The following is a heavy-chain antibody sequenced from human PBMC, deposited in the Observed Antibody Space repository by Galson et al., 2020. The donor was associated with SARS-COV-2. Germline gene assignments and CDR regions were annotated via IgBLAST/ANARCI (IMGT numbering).Heavy chain of an antibody. CDR3: ARDQVTAYFDY. D-gene: IGHD2-21*02. V-gene: IGHV3-30*01. Sequence: GESLKISCAASGFTFISYAMHWVRQAPAKGLEWVAVISYDGSNKYYADSVKGRFTISRDNSKNTLYLQMNSLRAEDTAVYYCARDQVTAYFDYWGQGTLVTVSS. CDR1: GFTFISYA. J-gene: IGHJ4*02. CDR2: ISYDGSNK.